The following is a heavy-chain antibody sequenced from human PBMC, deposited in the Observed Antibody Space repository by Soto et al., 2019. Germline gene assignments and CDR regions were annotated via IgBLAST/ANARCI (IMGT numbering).Heavy chain of an antibody. Sequence: SETLSLTCTVSGGSISSSSYYWGWIRQPPGKGLEWIGSIYYSGSTYYNPSLKSRVTISVDTSKNQFSLKLSSVTAADTAVYYCARGLFDFWSGYYVRFDYWGQGTLVTVSS. CDR3: ARGLFDFWSGYYVRFDY. V-gene: IGHV4-39*01. D-gene: IGHD3-3*01. CDR2: IYYSGST. J-gene: IGHJ4*02. CDR1: GGSISSSSYY.